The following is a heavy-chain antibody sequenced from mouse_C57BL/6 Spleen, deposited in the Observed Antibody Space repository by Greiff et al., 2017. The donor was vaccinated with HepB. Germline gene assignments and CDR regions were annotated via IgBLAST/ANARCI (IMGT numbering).Heavy chain of an antibody. D-gene: IGHD1-1*01. CDR3: ARSGSSYDWYFDV. Sequence: EVQVVESGPGLVKPSQSLSLTCSVTGYSITSGYYWNWIRQFPGNKLEWMGYISYDGSNNYNPSLKNRISITRDTSKNQFFLKLNSVTTEDTATYYCARSGSSYDWYFDVWGTGTTVTVSS. CDR1: GYSITSGYY. CDR2: ISYDGSN. J-gene: IGHJ1*03. V-gene: IGHV3-6*01.